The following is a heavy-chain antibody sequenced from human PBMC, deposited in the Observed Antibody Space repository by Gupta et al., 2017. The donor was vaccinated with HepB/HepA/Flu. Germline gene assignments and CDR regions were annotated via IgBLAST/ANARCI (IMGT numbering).Heavy chain of an antibody. CDR1: GGSFSGYY. CDR2: INHSGST. V-gene: IGHV4-34*01. CDR3: ARGMRSGYSSGWSAGFDY. D-gene: IGHD6-19*01. J-gene: IGHJ4*02. Sequence: QVQLQQWGAGLLKPSETLSLTCAVYGGSFSGYYWSWIRQPPGKGLEWIGEINHSGSTNYNPSLKSRVTISVDTSKNQFSLKLSSVTAADTAVYYCARGMRSGYSSGWSAGFDYWGQGTLVTVSS.